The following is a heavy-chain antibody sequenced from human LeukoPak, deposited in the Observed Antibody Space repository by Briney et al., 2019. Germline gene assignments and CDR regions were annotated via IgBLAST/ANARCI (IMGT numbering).Heavy chain of an antibody. Sequence: GGSLRLSCAAAGFTFSNAWMSWVRQAPGKGLEWVGLIKSKTDGGTTDYAAPVKGRFTISRDESKNTLNLQMNSLKTEDTAVYHCTIDLGGYSYGSDYWGQGTLVTVSS. D-gene: IGHD5-18*01. J-gene: IGHJ4*02. CDR3: TIDLGGYSYGSDY. CDR1: GFTFSNAW. V-gene: IGHV3-15*01. CDR2: IKSKTDGGTT.